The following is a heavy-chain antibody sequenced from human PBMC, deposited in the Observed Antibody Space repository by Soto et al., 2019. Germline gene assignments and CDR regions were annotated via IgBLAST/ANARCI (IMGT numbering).Heavy chain of an antibody. V-gene: IGHV1-69*06. CDR2: TIPVFNTA. J-gene: IGHJ3*02. CDR1: GGTLSDHG. CDR3: ARGVYGSGNYYTVPSAFDI. D-gene: IGHD3-10*01. Sequence: QVQLEQSGAEVKKPGSSVKISCKASGGTLSDHGVSWLRQAPGQGLEWVGGTIPVFNTAKYAPKFQGRVTTAADKSTNIAYMELGSLRSHDTAFYYCARGVYGSGNYYTVPSAFDIWGQGTLVIVSS.